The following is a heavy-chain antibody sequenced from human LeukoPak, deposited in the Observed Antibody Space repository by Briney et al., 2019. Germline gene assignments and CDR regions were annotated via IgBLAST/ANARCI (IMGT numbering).Heavy chain of an antibody. V-gene: IGHV3-48*03. CDR1: GFTFSYYE. CDR3: TKGAMDTITADI. J-gene: IGHJ4*02. Sequence: GGSLRLSCAGSGFTFSYYEMNWVRQAPGKGLEWVSYISSSTTTIHYADSVKGRFTVSRDNAKNSLYLQMNSLTAEDTAFYYRTKGAMDTITADIWGQGTLVTVSS. CDR2: ISSSTTTI. D-gene: IGHD5-24*01.